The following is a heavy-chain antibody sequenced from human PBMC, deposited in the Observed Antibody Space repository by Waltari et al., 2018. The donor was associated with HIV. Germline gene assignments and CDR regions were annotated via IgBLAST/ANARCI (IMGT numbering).Heavy chain of an antibody. CDR3: ARHALRVGAAYWSFDL. Sequence: GWIRQPPGKGLEWIGRIYYSGSTYYNPSLKSRVTISVDTSKNQFSLKVNSVTAADTAVYYCARHALRVGAAYWSFDLWGRGTLVTVSS. J-gene: IGHJ2*01. CDR2: IYYSGST. D-gene: IGHD1-26*01. V-gene: IGHV4-39*01.